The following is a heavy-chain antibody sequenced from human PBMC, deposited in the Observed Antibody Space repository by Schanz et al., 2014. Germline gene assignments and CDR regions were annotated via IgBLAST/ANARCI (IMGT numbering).Heavy chain of an antibody. D-gene: IGHD3-22*01. CDR2: ISGSSRTI. Sequence: VQLVESGGGLVQPGGSLRLSCAASGFGFSSYSMNWVRQAPGKGLEWVSYISGSSRTIYYADSMKGRFTISRDNSKNTVHLQMSSLRVEDTAVYYCARVDSSGYFFDNWGQGTRXTVSS. J-gene: IGHJ4*02. V-gene: IGHV3-48*01. CDR3: ARVDSSGYFFDN. CDR1: GFGFSSYS.